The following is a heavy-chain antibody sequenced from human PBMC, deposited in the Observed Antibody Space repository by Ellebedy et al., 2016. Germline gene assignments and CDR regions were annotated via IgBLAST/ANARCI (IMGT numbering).Heavy chain of an antibody. CDR3: AIKRFDL. Sequence: SETLSLTXTVSGGSISSSSYYWGWIRQPPGKGLEWIGSIYYSGSTYYNPSLKSRVTISVDTSKNQFSLKLSSVTAADTAVYYCAIKRFDLWGRGTLVTVSS. J-gene: IGHJ2*01. V-gene: IGHV4-39*07. CDR2: IYYSGST. CDR1: GGSISSSSYY.